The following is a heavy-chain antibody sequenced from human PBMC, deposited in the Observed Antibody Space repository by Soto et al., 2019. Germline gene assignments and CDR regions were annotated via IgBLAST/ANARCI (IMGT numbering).Heavy chain of an antibody. Sequence: SGPTLLNPKQTLILTCAFTGFSLRRTGIAVGWIRQPAGKALEFLALNDWKEEKFYSPSLRTRLTASKDTTKSQVVLTLTNVEPVDMDTYYCTRSTNRNYEYYFDYWGQGTLVTVSS. CDR2: NDWKEEK. D-gene: IGHD1-7*01. V-gene: IGHV2-70*01. J-gene: IGHJ4*02. CDR1: GFSLRRTGIA. CDR3: TRSTNRNYEYYFDY.